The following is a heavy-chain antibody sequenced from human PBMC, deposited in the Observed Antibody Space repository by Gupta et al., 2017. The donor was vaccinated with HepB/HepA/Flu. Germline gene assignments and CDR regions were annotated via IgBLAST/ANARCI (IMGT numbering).Heavy chain of an antibody. CDR2: IKGTGKRT. V-gene: IGHV3-23*01. Sequence: EVQMLESGGGLVPPGGSLRLSCEVSGFTFSDYTMSWVRQAPGKGLEWVSTIKGIKGTGKRTFHTDSVKGRFTVSRDNSQSTLFLHMNGLTAEDTAVYYWTREVTGDQGGDFWGQGTLVTVSS. CDR3: TREVTGDQGGDF. J-gene: IGHJ4*02. D-gene: IGHD2-21*02. CDR1: GFTFSDYT.